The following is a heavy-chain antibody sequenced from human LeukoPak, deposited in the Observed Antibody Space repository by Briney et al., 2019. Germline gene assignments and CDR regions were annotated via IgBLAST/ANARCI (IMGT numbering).Heavy chain of an antibody. CDR3: ARQIHYYDSSGYSADDAFDI. CDR2: IYYSGST. J-gene: IGHJ3*02. D-gene: IGHD3-22*01. Sequence: SETLSLTCTVSRGSISSYYWSWIRQPPGKGLEWIGYIYYSGSTNYNPSLKSRVTISVDTSKNQFSLKLSSVTAADTAVYYCARQIHYYDSSGYSADDAFDIWGQGTMVTVSS. V-gene: IGHV4-59*08. CDR1: RGSISSYY.